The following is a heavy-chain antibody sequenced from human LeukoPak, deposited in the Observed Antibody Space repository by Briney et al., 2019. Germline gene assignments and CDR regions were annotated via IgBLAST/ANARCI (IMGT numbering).Heavy chain of an antibody. Sequence: SETLSLTCAVSGDSISGYYWSWIRQPPGKGLEWIGFAYHSGSTTRNPSLESRVTISVDTSTNQVSLRLSSVTAADTAVYYCATDKISINAFDMWGQGTMVTVSS. D-gene: IGHD1-14*01. CDR1: GDSISGYY. J-gene: IGHJ3*02. CDR3: ATDKISINAFDM. CDR2: AYHSGST. V-gene: IGHV4-59*01.